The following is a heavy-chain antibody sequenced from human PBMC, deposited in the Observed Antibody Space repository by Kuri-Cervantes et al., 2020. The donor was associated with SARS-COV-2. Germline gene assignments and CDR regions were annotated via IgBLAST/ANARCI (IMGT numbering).Heavy chain of an antibody. V-gene: IGHV1-46*01. D-gene: IGHD3-16*01. CDR2: INPSGGST. J-gene: IGHJ1*01. CDR1: GYTFTSYY. Sequence: ASVKVSCKASGYTFTSYYMHWVRQAPGQGLEWMGIINPSGGSTSYAQKFQGRVTMTRDTSTSTVYMELSSLRAEDTAVYYCAKGWGSLRVGFQHWGQGTLVTVSS. CDR3: AKGWGSLRVGFQH.